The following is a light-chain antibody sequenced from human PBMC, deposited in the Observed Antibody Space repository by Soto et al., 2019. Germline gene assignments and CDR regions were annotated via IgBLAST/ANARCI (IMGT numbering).Light chain of an antibody. CDR1: QSVSSW. CDR2: KAS. J-gene: IGKJ5*01. Sequence: DIQMTQSPSTLSASVGDRVIITCRASQSVSSWLAWYQHKPGKAPKLLIYKASRLDIGVPSRFSGSGSGTEFTLTISSLQPDDFATYYCQQHKTYPVTFGQGTRLEVK. V-gene: IGKV1-5*03. CDR3: QQHKTYPVT.